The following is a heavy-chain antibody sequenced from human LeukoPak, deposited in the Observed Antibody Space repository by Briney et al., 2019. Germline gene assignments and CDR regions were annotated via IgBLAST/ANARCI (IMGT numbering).Heavy chain of an antibody. V-gene: IGHV3-74*01. CDR2: INSDGSGT. J-gene: IGHJ4*02. CDR1: GFTFSNYW. D-gene: IGHD2-15*01. Sequence: PGGSLRLSCAASGFTFSNYWMHWVRQAPGKGLVWFSRINSDGSGTVYADSVKGRFTISRDNAKNTLYLQMNSLRVEDTAIYFCARRIPDYSSLTYWGQGALVTVSS. CDR3: ARRIPDYSSLTY.